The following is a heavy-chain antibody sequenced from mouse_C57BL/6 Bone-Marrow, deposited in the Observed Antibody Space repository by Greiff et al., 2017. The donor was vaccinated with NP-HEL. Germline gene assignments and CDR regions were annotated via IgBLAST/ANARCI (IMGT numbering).Heavy chain of an antibody. V-gene: IGHV1-63*01. D-gene: IGHD1-1*01. Sequence: VQLQQSGAELVRPGTSVKMSCKASGYTFTNYWIGWAKQRPGHGLEWIGDIYPGGGYTNYNEKFKGKATLTADKSSSTAYMQFSSLTSEDSAIYYCARSGYYGSSYRAWFAYWGQGTLVTVSA. CDR2: IYPGGGYT. CDR1: GYTFTNYW. CDR3: ARSGYYGSSYRAWFAY. J-gene: IGHJ3*01.